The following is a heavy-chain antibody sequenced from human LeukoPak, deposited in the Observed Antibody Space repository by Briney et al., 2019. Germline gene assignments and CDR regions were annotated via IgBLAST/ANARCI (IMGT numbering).Heavy chain of an antibody. J-gene: IGHJ4*02. D-gene: IGHD6-13*01. CDR3: ASGIPADY. Sequence: RVSLRLSRTASGLTPSTFSMIWVAQPAGKGLESVSSISSSSSIIYYADSVKGRFTIPRDNAKNSLYLQINSLRYEDTAVSYCASGIPADYWGQGTLVTVSS. V-gene: IGHV3-48*02. CDR1: GLTPSTFS. CDR2: ISSSSSII.